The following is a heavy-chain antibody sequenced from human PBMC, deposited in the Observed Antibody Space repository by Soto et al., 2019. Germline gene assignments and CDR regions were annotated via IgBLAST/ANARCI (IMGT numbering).Heavy chain of an antibody. CDR3: ARGVRIQLWTAYYYYGMDV. CDR2: INHSGST. J-gene: IGHJ6*02. V-gene: IGHV4-34*01. Sequence: SETLSLTCAVYGGSFSGYYWSWIRQPLGKGLEWIGEINHSGSTNYNPSLKSRVTISVDTSKNQFSLKLSSVTAADTAVYYCARGVRIQLWTAYYYYGMDVWGQGTTVTVSS. CDR1: GGSFSGYY. D-gene: IGHD5-18*01.